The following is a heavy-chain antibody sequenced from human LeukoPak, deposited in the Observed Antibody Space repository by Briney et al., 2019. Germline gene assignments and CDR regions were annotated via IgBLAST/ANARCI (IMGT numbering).Heavy chain of an antibody. CDR2: IYTSGST. V-gene: IGHV4-4*07. CDR1: GGSISSYY. J-gene: IGHJ4*02. D-gene: IGHD3-22*01. CDR3: ARVHSSDYYDSSGYYYDTVFDY. Sequence: SETLSLTCTVSGGSISSYYWSWIRQPAGKGLEWIGRIYTSGSTNYNPSLKSRVTMSVDTSKNQFSLKLSSVTAADTAVYYCARVHSSDYYDSSGYYYDTVFDYWGQGTLVTVSS.